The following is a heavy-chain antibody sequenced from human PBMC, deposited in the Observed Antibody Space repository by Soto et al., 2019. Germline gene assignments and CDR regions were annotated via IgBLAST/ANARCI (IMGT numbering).Heavy chain of an antibody. J-gene: IGHJ4*02. Sequence: ASVKVSCKASGYTFTSYGISWVRQAPGQGLEWMGWISAYNGNTNYAQKLQGRVTINPDTSQNQFSLHLTSVTPEDTAVYYCGRLVGNSWIDYWGQGILVPVSS. CDR2: ISAYNGNT. D-gene: IGHD6-13*01. CDR3: GRLVGNSWIDY. V-gene: IGHV1-18*01. CDR1: GYTFTSYG.